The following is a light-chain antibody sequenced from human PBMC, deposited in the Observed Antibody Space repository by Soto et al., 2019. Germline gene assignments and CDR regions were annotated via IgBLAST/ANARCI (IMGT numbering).Light chain of an antibody. CDR2: HVT. V-gene: IGLV2-14*03. CDR1: SSDVGGYSY. Sequence: QSALTQPASVSGSPGQSITISCTGTSSDVGGYSYVSWYQQHPGDAPKLMIYHVTNRPSGVSDRFSGSKSGNTASLTISGLQAEDEADYYCSSYTGSGTDVFGTGTKVTVL. J-gene: IGLJ1*01. CDR3: SSYTGSGTDV.